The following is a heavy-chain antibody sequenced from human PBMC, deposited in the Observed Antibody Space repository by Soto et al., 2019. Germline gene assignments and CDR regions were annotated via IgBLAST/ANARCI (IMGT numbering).Heavy chain of an antibody. Sequence: SETLSLTCTVSGVSISTYYWSWIRQPPGKGLEWIGYIYYSGTTNYNPSLKSRGTISVDTSKNHFSLKLSSVTAADTAVYYCARSSYYDFWSGYWTNWFDPWGQGTLVTVSS. CDR1: GVSISTYY. V-gene: IGHV4-59*01. J-gene: IGHJ5*02. D-gene: IGHD3-3*01. CDR3: ARSSYYDFWSGYWTNWFDP. CDR2: IYYSGTT.